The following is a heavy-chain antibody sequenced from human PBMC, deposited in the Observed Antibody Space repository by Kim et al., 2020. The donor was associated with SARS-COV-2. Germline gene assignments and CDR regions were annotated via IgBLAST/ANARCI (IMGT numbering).Heavy chain of an antibody. J-gene: IGHJ6*03. D-gene: IGHD2-2*01. V-gene: IGHV3-74*01. Sequence: GGSLRLSCAASGFTFSSYWMHWVRQAPGKGLVWVSRINSDGSSTSYADGVKGRFTISRDDAKNTLSLQMNSLRAEDTAVYYCARPYCSSTSCPNYYYYYMDFWGKGTTVTVSS. CDR2: INSDGSST. CDR3: ARPYCSSTSCPNYYYYYMDF. CDR1: GFTFSSYW.